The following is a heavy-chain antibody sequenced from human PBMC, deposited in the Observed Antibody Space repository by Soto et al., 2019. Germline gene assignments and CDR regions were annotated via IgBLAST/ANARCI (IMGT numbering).Heavy chain of an antibody. Sequence: GGSLRLSCAASGFTFSNYAMHWVRQAPGKGLEYVSAITNNGGSTYYADSVKGRFTISRDNSKNTLYLQMGSLRPEDMAVYYCAARSCSSSRCFHFDYWGQGTLVTVSS. J-gene: IGHJ4*02. CDR1: GFTFSNYA. D-gene: IGHD2-15*01. CDR3: AARSCSSSRCFHFDY. V-gene: IGHV3-64*02. CDR2: ITNNGGST.